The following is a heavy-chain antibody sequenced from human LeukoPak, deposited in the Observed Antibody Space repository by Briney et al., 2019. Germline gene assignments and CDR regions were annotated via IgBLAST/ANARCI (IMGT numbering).Heavy chain of an antibody. CDR3: ARGYSNWYFDY. Sequence: SETLSLTCTVSGGSISSSSYYWGWIRQPPGKGLEWIGSIYYSGSTYYNPSLKSRVTISVDTSKNQFSLKLSSVTAADTAMYYCARGYSNWYFDYWGQGTLVTVSS. V-gene: IGHV4-39*07. D-gene: IGHD4-11*01. J-gene: IGHJ4*02. CDR2: IYYSGST. CDR1: GGSISSSSYY.